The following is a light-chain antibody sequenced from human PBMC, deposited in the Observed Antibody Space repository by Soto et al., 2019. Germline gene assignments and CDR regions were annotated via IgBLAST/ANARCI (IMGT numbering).Light chain of an antibody. Sequence: EVVLTQSPGTLSLSPGERATLSCRASQSVTSNSLAWYQQKPGQAPILLIFAASSRATGIADRFSGSGSGTDFTLTISRLEPEDFAVYSCQQYGISPPTFGGGTKVYIK. CDR1: QSVTSNS. J-gene: IGKJ4*01. CDR3: QQYGISPPT. V-gene: IGKV3-20*01. CDR2: AAS.